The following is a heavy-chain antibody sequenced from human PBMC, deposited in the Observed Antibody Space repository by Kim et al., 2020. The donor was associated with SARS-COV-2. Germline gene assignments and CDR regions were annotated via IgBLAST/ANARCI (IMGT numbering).Heavy chain of an antibody. V-gene: IGHV1-3*01. D-gene: IGHD3-16*01. CDR3: LGVFYFDY. Sequence: ASVKVSCKTSGHFFTRDSIHWVRQAPGQGLEWMGGIDCGNGNTIYSQKFQGRVTFTTDTSASTAYMELIFLRSEDSSVYHCLGVFYFDYSGQGTLVTVSS. J-gene: IGHJ4*02. CDR1: GHFFTRDS. CDR2: IDCGNGNT.